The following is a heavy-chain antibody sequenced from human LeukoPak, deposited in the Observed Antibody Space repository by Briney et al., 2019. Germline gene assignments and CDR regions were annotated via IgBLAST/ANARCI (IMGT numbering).Heavy chain of an antibody. Sequence: PGGSLRLSCAASGFTVSSNYMSWVRQAPGKGLEWVSVIYSGGSTYYADSVKGRFTISRDNSKNTLYLQMNSLRAEDTAVYYCARALDYGSGTLYTLGNFDYWGQGTLVTVSS. J-gene: IGHJ4*02. V-gene: IGHV3-66*01. CDR1: GFTVSSNY. CDR3: ARALDYGSGTLYTLGNFDY. D-gene: IGHD3-10*01. CDR2: IYSGGST.